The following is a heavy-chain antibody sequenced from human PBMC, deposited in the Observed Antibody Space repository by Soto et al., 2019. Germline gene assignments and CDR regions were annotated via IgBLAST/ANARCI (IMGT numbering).Heavy chain of an antibody. Sequence: GGSLRLSCAASGFTFSNAWMSWVRQAPGKGLEWVGRIKSKTDGGTTDYAAPVKGRFTISRDDSKNTLYLQMNSLKTEDTAVYYCTTGPPYSSSVYYYYMDVWGKGTTVTVSS. D-gene: IGHD6-13*01. CDR2: IKSKTDGGTT. CDR3: TTGPPYSSSVYYYYMDV. V-gene: IGHV3-15*01. CDR1: GFTFSNAW. J-gene: IGHJ6*03.